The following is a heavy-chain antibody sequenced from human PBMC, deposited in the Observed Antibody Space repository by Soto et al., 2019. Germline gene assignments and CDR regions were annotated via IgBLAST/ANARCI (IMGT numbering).Heavy chain of an antibody. D-gene: IGHD2-15*01. J-gene: IGHJ5*02. Sequence: QVQLQQWGAGLLKPSETLSLTCAVYGGSFSGYYWSWIRQPPGKGLEWIGEINHSGSTNYNPSLKSRVTISVDTSKNQFSLKLSSVTAADTAVYYCARGRSWWRADGTWFDPWGQGTLVTVSS. CDR1: GGSFSGYY. CDR2: INHSGST. V-gene: IGHV4-34*01. CDR3: ARGRSWWRADGTWFDP.